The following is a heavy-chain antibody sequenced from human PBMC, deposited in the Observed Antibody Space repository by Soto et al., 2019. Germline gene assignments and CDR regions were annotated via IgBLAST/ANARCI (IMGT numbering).Heavy chain of an antibody. CDR1: GYTFTSYA. Sequence: ASVKVSCKASGYTFTSYAMHWVRQAPGQRLEWMGWINAGNGNTKYSQKFQGRVTITRDTSASTAYMELSSLRSEDTSVYYCARDRDYYDSSGYLNWFDPWGQGTLVTVSS. D-gene: IGHD3-22*01. J-gene: IGHJ5*02. V-gene: IGHV1-3*01. CDR2: INAGNGNT. CDR3: ARDRDYYDSSGYLNWFDP.